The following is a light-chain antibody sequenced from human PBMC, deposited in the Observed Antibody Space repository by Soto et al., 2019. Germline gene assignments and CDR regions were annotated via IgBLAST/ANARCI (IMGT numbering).Light chain of an antibody. J-gene: IGLJ1*01. CDR1: SSNIGRNT. Sequence: QSVLTQPPSTSGTPGQRVTISCSGSSSNIGRNTVNWFQQFPGTAPKLLIHSDNQRPSGVPDRFSGSKSGTSAALAISGLQSADEADYFCAAWDASLNALYVFGTGTKLTVL. V-gene: IGLV1-44*01. CDR3: AAWDASLNALYV. CDR2: SDN.